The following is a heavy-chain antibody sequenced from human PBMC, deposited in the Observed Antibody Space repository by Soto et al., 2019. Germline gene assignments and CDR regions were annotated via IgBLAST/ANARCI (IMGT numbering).Heavy chain of an antibody. CDR2: ISTSVVT. CDR3: ASSVVVPSTMSYFDY. Sequence: GGSLRLCCAACGFTFTRYIINWVRQDPGKGLEWVSSISTSVVTYVNSPSFQGQVTISADKSISTAYLQWSSLKASDTAMYYCASSVVVPSTMSYFDYWGQGSLVTVSS. D-gene: IGHD2-15*01. CDR1: GFTFTRYI. J-gene: IGHJ4*02. V-gene: IGHV3-21*04.